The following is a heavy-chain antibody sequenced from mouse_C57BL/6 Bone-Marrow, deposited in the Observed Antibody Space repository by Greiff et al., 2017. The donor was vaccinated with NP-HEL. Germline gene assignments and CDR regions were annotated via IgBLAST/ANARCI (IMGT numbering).Heavy chain of an antibody. Sequence: QVQLQQPGAELVKPGASVKLSCKASGYTFTRYWMHWVKQRPGQGLEWLGMIHPNSGSTNYNEKFKSQATRTVYKSSITAYMQLSSLTSEDSAVYYCARGLLWLRRRDYYAMDYWGQGTSVTVSS. CDR2: IHPNSGST. V-gene: IGHV1-64*01. CDR1: GYTFTRYW. D-gene: IGHD2-2*01. CDR3: ARGLLWLRRRDYYAMDY. J-gene: IGHJ4*01.